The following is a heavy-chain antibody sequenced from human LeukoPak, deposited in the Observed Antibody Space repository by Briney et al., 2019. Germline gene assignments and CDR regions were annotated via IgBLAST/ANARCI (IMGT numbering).Heavy chain of an antibody. CDR1: GGTFSSYA. CDR2: IIPIFGTA. J-gene: IGHJ5*02. V-gene: IGHV1-69*06. CDR3: AKGYCSGGSCAFDP. D-gene: IGHD2-15*01. Sequence: GASAKVSCKASGGTFSSYAISWVRQAPGQGLEWMGGIIPIFGTANYAQKFQGRVTITADKSTSTAYVELSSLRSEDTAVYYCAKGYCSGGSCAFDPWGQGTLVTVSS.